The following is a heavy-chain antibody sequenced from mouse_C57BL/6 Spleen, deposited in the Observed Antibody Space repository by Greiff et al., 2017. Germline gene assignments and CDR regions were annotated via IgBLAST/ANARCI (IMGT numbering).Heavy chain of an antibody. D-gene: IGHD1-1*01. CDR2: IYPGSGST. CDR1: GYTFTSYW. J-gene: IGHJ2*01. Sequence: QVQLQQPGAELVKPGASVKMSCKASGYTFTSYWITWVKQRPGQGLEWIGDIYPGSGSTNYNEKFKSKATLTVDTSSSTAYMQLSSLTSEDSAVYYCARWGTTVVATYYFDYWGQGTTLTVSS. V-gene: IGHV1-55*01. CDR3: ARWGTTVVATYYFDY.